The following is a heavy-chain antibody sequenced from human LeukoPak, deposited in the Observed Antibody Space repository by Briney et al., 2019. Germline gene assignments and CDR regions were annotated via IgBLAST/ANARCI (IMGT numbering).Heavy chain of an antibody. CDR2: ISAYNGNT. V-gene: IGHV1-18*01. D-gene: IGHD3-10*01. CDR3: ARAYYYGPFDC. J-gene: IGHJ4*02. CDR1: GYTFTAYY. Sequence: GASVKVSCKASGYTFTAYYMHWVRQAPGQGLEWMGWISAYNGNTNYAQKLQGRVTMTTDTSTSTAYMELRSLRSDDTAVYYCARAYYYGPFDCWGQGTLVTVSS.